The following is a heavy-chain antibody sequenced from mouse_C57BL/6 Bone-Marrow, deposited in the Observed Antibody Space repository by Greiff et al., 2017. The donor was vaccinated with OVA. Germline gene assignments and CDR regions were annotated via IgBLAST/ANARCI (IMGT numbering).Heavy chain of an antibody. Sequence: QVQLQQPGAELVRPGTSVKLSCKASGYTFTSYWMHWVKPRPGQGLEWIGVIDPSDSYTNYNQKFKGKATLTVDTSSSTAYMQLSSLTSEDSAVYYCARWSYRGAMDYWGQGTSVTVSS. CDR3: ARWSYRGAMDY. D-gene: IGHD2-10*01. J-gene: IGHJ4*01. V-gene: IGHV1-59*01. CDR1: GYTFTSYW. CDR2: IDPSDSYT.